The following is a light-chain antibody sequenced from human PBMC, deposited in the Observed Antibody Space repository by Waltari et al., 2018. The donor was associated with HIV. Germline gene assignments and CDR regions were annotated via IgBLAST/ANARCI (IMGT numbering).Light chain of an antibody. V-gene: IGKV1-8*01. CDR3: QQYYSYPQA. J-gene: IGKJ2*01. CDR1: QEIGTY. Sequence: RVTISCRASQEIGTYLAWYQHKPGKVPELLMYSASTLQSGLPSRFNGSGSGTDFTLTIDCLQSEDFATYYCQQYYSYPQAFGQGTKLEIK. CDR2: SAS.